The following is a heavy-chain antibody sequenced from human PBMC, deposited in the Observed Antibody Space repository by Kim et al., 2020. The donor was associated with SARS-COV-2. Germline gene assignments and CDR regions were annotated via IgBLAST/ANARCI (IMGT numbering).Heavy chain of an antibody. D-gene: IGHD6-13*01. J-gene: IGHJ6*02. Sequence: AGSLRLSCAASGFTFSSYAMHWVRQAPGKGLEWVAVISYDGSNKYYADSVKGRFTISRDNSKNTLYLQMNSLRAEDTAVYYCARDQSSSWYMVYYYGMDVWGQGTTVTVSS. V-gene: IGHV3-30-3*01. CDR3: ARDQSSSWYMVYYYGMDV. CDR1: GFTFSSYA. CDR2: ISYDGSNK.